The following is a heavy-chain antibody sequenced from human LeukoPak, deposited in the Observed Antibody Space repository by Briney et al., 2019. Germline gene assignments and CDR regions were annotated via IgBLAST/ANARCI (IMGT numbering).Heavy chain of an antibody. V-gene: IGHV1-69*05. CDR1: GGTFSSYA. CDR3: ARPYYYYYYGMDV. Sequence: SVKVSCTASGGTFSSYAISWVRQAPGQGLEWMGGIIPIFGTANYAQKFQGRVTMTRNTSISTAYMELSSLRSEDTAVYYCARPYYYYYYGMDVWGQGTAVTVSS. CDR2: IIPIFGTA. J-gene: IGHJ6*02.